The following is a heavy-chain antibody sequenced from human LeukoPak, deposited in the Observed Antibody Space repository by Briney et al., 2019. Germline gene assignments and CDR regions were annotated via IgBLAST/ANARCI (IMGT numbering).Heavy chain of an antibody. Sequence: SETLSLTCTVSGGSVSSGSYHWSWIRQPPGKGLEYIGYIYYSGSTNYNPSLQSRVTISVDTSKNQFSLKLSSVTAADTAVYYCARGNGDYVWGSYRPSSFDYWGQGTLVTVSS. J-gene: IGHJ4*02. V-gene: IGHV4-61*01. D-gene: IGHD3-16*02. CDR3: ARGNGDYVWGSYRPSSFDY. CDR1: GGSVSSGSYH. CDR2: IYYSGST.